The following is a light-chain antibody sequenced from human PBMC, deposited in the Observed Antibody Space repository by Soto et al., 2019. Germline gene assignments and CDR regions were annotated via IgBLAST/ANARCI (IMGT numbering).Light chain of an antibody. V-gene: IGKV3D-15*01. CDR1: QSVRSN. CDR2: SAS. Sequence: EILMTQSPATLSVCPGERATLSCRASQSVRSNLAWYQQMPGQPPRLLIYSASTRATSIPARFSGSGSGTEFALTVSSLQSEDFAVYYCQQYNSWPLTFGGGTKVEIK. CDR3: QQYNSWPLT. J-gene: IGKJ4*01.